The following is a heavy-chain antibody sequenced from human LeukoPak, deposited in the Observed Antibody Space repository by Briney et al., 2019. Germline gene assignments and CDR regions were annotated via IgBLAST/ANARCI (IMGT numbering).Heavy chain of an antibody. CDR1: GFTFSSSA. Sequence: GGSLRLSCAASGFTFSSSAMSWVRQAPGKGLEWVSAISNNGGYTYYADSVQGRFTISRDNSKNTLCLQMNSLRAEDTAVYYCAKQLGYCSDGSCYFPYWGQGTLVTVPS. CDR2: ISNNGGYT. V-gene: IGHV3-23*01. CDR3: AKQLGYCSDGSCYFPY. J-gene: IGHJ4*02. D-gene: IGHD2-15*01.